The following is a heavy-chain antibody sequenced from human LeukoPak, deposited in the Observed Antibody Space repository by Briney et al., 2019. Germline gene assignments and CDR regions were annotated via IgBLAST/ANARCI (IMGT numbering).Heavy chain of an antibody. CDR3: ARQIIGGTRWFDP. D-gene: IGHD3-3*01. V-gene: IGHV3-23*01. CDR2: ITGSGGGS. Sequence: GSLRLSCAASGFTLSSYAMTWVRQAPGKGLEWVSTITGSGGGSYYADSVKGRFTISRDNSKNTLYLQMNNLRAEDTAIYYCARQIIGGTRWFDPWGQGTLVTVSS. CDR1: GFTLSSYA. J-gene: IGHJ5*02.